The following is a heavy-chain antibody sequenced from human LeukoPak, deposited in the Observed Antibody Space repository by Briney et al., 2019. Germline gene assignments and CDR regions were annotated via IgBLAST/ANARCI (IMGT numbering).Heavy chain of an antibody. CDR2: IYYSGST. V-gene: IGHV4-39*07. Sequence: KSSETLSLTCTVSGGSISSSSYYWGWIRQPPGKGLEWIGSIYYSGSTYYNPSLKSRVTISVDTSKNQSSLKLSSVTAADTAVYYCARYSYDILTGYPKGWFDPWSQGTLVTVSS. D-gene: IGHD3-9*01. CDR3: ARYSYDILTGYPKGWFDP. J-gene: IGHJ5*02. CDR1: GGSISSSSYY.